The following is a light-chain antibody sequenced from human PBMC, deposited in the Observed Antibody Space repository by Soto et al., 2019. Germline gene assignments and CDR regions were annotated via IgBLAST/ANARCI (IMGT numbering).Light chain of an antibody. CDR2: AAY. CDR3: QQYGNLPLR. V-gene: IGKV1-33*01. CDR1: QGFSSL. J-gene: IGKJ4*02. Sequence: EIQLTQSPASVSVSIGDRVCLTCRASQGFSSLLAWYQQKPGQAPRLLIYAAYNWESGVPSRFSGSGSGTDFTFTISRLQPEDIAAYYCQQYGNLPLRFGEGTKVDIK.